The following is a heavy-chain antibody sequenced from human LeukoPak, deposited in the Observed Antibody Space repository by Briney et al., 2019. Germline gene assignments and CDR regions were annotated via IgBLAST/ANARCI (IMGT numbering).Heavy chain of an antibody. CDR3: ASYNYYDSSGYDY. CDR1: GGSISSSNW. D-gene: IGHD3-22*01. J-gene: IGHJ4*02. V-gene: IGHV4-4*02. CDR2: IYHSGST. Sequence: SGTLSLTCAVSGGSISSSNWWSWVRQPPGKGLEWIGEIYHSGSTNYNPSLKSRVTISVDKSKNQFSLKLSSVTAADTAVYYCASYNYYDSSGYDYWGQGTLVTVSS.